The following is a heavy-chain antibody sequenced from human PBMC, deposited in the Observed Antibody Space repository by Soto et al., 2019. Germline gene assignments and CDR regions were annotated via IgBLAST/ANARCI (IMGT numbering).Heavy chain of an antibody. J-gene: IGHJ3*02. D-gene: IGHD3-16*02. CDR2: IYYSGST. V-gene: IGHV4-59*08. CDR1: GGSINSYY. CDR3: ARLYGLDAFDI. Sequence: SETPSLTCTVSGGSINSYYWSWIRQPPGKGLEWIGYIYYSGSTNYNPSLKSRVTISVDTSKNQFSLKLSSVTAADTAVYYCARLYGLDAFDIWGQGTMVTVSS.